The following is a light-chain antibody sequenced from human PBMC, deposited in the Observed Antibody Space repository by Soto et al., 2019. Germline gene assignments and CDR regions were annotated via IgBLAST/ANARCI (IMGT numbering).Light chain of an antibody. Sequence: ETVMTQSPATLSVSPGERATLSCRASQSVFNNLAWYQQKPGQAPRLLIYGASSRATGIPARFSGSGSGTEFSLAISGLQYEDFEVYYCQQYNSWPLTLGHGTKVDIK. CDR1: QSVFNN. CDR3: QQYNSWPLT. V-gene: IGKV3-15*01. J-gene: IGKJ1*01. CDR2: GAS.